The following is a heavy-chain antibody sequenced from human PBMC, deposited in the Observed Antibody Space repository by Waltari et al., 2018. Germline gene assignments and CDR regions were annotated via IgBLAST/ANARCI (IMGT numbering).Heavy chain of an antibody. CDR2: ISSSSSTI. CDR1: GFTFSSYS. J-gene: IGHJ3*02. CDR3: ARDSSSSGFDAFDI. Sequence: EVQLVESGGGLVQPGGSLRLSCAASGFTFSSYSMHWVRQAPGKGLEWVSYISSSSSTIYYADSVKGRFTISRDNAKNSLYLQMNSLRAEDTAVYYCARDSSSSGFDAFDIWGQGTMVTVSS. V-gene: IGHV3-48*04. D-gene: IGHD6-13*01.